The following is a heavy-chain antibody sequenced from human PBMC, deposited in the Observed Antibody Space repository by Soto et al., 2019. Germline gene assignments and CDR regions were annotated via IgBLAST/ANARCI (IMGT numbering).Heavy chain of an antibody. CDR1: EYTFISHK. D-gene: IGHD3-10*01. Sequence: QVQLVQSGAEVKKPGASVKLSCKAYEYTFISHKIHWVRQAPGQGLEWMGWIHPADDNTKHSKKLQGRVTISSDTSASTVYMELISLTFEDTAMYYCTRAGEVGSPFGMDVWGQGTTVTVSS. J-gene: IGHJ6*02. CDR3: TRAGEVGSPFGMDV. CDR2: IHPADDNT. V-gene: IGHV1-3*01.